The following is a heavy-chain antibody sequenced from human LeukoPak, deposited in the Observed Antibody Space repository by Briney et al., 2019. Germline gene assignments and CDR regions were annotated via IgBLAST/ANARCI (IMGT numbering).Heavy chain of an antibody. D-gene: IGHD3-3*01. CDR2: MRQDAKSE. V-gene: IGHV3-7*01. CDR3: ARRNAIFGVAPDY. Sequence: GSLRLSCVASGFTFSDYWMAWVRQAPGKGLEWVATMRQDAKSEYYVDSVKGRFTFSRDNAYNSFYLHMNSLRAEDTAVYYCARRNAIFGVAPDYWGQGTLVTVSS. CDR1: GFTFSDYW. J-gene: IGHJ4*02.